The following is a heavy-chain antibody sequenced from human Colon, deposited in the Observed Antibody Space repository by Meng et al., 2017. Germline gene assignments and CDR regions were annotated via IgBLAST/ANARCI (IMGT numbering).Heavy chain of an antibody. J-gene: IGHJ4*02. D-gene: IGHD1-26*01. Sequence: QVQLVESGGGVVKPGGSLRLSCAASGFSLSDYYMSWIRQAPGKGLEWVSYISRDSSTIYQADSVEGRFTISRDNGKNSLYLQMNNLRAEDTAVYYCVRDQGDYSAYWGQGTLVTVSS. CDR2: ISRDSSTI. V-gene: IGHV3-11*01. CDR1: GFSLSDYY. CDR3: VRDQGDYSAY.